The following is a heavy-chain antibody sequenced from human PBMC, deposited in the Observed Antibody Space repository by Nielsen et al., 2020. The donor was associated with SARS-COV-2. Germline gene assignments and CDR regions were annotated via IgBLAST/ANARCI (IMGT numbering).Heavy chain of an antibody. Sequence: ASVKVSCKASGYTFTNNYMHWVRQAPGQGLEWMGLINPTNGGTTYAQKFLGTVTMTRDTSTSTVYMELSSLRSEDTAVYYCARDPRFWSGYYTPYYFDYWGQGTLVTVSS. CDR3: ARDPRFWSGYYTPYYFDY. CDR1: GYTFTNNY. J-gene: IGHJ4*02. CDR2: INPTNGGT. D-gene: IGHD3-3*01. V-gene: IGHV1-46*01.